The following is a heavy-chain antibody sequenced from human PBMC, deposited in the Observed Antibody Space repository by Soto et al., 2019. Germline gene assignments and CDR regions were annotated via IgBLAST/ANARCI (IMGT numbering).Heavy chain of an antibody. V-gene: IGHV1-2*04. CDR3: ARDYGAPGIAAAGQPGYYYGMDV. CDR1: GYTFTGYY. CDR2: INPNSGGT. D-gene: IGHD6-13*01. J-gene: IGHJ6*02. Sequence: VASVKVSCKASGYTFTGYYMHWVRQAPGQGLEWMGWINPNSGGTNYAQKFQGWVTMTRDTSISTAYMELSRLRSDDTAVYYCARDYGAPGIAAAGQPGYYYGMDVWGQGTTVTVSS.